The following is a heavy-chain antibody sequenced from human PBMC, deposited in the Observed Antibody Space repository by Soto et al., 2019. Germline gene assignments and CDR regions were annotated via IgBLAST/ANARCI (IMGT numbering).Heavy chain of an antibody. V-gene: IGHV4-31*03. D-gene: IGHD3-10*01. CDR3: ATWYYYGSGSYYNDY. J-gene: IGHJ4*02. CDR1: GGSISSGGYY. CDR2: IYYSGST. Sequence: SETLSLTCTVSGGSISSGGYYWSWIRQHPGKGLEWIGYIYYSGSTYYNPSLKSRVTISVDTSKNQFSLKLSSVTAADTAVYYCATWYYYGSGSYYNDYWGQGTMGTGAS.